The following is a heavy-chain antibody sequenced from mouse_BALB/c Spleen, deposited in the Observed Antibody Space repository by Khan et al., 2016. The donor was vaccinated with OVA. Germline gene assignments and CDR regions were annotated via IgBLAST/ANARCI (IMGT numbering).Heavy chain of an antibody. CDR2: ISSGSSTI. V-gene: IGHV5-17*02. CDR3: ARSGGNGHWDLDV. Sequence: EVELVESGGGLVQPGGSRKLSCAASGFTFSSFGIHWVRQAPKKGLEWVAYISSGSSTIYYVDTVKGRFTISRDNPKNTLFLQMTSLRSEDTAMYYCARSGGNGHWDLDVWGAGTSVTVSS. D-gene: IGHD1-1*02. CDR1: GFTFSSFG. J-gene: IGHJ1*01.